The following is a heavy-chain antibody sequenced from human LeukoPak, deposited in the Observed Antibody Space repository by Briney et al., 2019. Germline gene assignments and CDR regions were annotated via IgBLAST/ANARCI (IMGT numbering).Heavy chain of an antibody. J-gene: IGHJ5*02. CDR3: ARHPYQLLWLSWFDP. V-gene: IGHV4-39*01. CDR2: IYYSGST. CDR1: GGSSSSSRYY. Sequence: SETLSLTCTVSGGSSSSSRYYWGWIRQPPGKGLEWIGSIYYSGSTYYNPSLKSRVTISVDMSKNQFSLKLSSATAADTAVYYCARHPYQLLWLSWFDPWGQGTLVTVSS. D-gene: IGHD2-2*01.